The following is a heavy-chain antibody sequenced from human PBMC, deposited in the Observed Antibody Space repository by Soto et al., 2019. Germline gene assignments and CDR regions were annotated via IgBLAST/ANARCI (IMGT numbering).Heavy chain of an antibody. CDR2: ISGSGGST. J-gene: IGHJ6*02. CDR1: GFTFSSYA. V-gene: IGHV3-23*01. Sequence: GGALRLSCAASGFTFSSYAMSWVRQAPGKGLEWVSAISGSGGSTYYADSVKGRFTISRDNSKNTLYLQMNSLRAEDTAVYYCAKVRRLNGYYYGMDVWGQGTTVTVSS. CDR3: AKVRRLNGYYYGMDV. D-gene: IGHD2-8*01.